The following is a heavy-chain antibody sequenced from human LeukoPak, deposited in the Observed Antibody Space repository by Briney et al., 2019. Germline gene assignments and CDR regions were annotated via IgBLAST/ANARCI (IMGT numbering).Heavy chain of an antibody. CDR1: GYTFTDYY. V-gene: IGHV1-2*02. CDR2: INPNSGGT. Sequence: GASVKVSCKASGYTFTDYYMHWVRQAPGQGLEWMGWINPNSGGTNYAQKFQGRVTMTRDTSISTAYMELSRLRSDDTAVYYCARAPYYYDSSGYYYPWGQGTLVTVSS. D-gene: IGHD3-22*01. CDR3: ARAPYYYDSSGYYYP. J-gene: IGHJ5*02.